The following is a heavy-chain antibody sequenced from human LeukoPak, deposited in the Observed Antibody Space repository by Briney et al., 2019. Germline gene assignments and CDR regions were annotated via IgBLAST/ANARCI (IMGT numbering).Heavy chain of an antibody. V-gene: IGHV1-18*04. J-gene: IGHJ4*02. CDR3: ARDGYFDS. CDR2: IAAYNGNT. D-gene: IGHD6-13*01. CDR1: GYTFTNYG. Sequence: ASVKVSCKASGYTFTNYGFSWVRQAPGQGLEWMGWIAAYNGNTNYAQKLQGRVTMTTDISTSTAYMELRSLRSDDTAIYYCARDGYFDSWGQGTLVTVSS.